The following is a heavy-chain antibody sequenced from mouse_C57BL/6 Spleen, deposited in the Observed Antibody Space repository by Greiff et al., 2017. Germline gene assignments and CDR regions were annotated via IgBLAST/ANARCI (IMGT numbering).Heavy chain of an antibody. J-gene: IGHJ2*01. CDR1: GFTFSSYG. D-gene: IGHD3-3*01. CDR2: ISSGGSYT. Sequence: EVHLVESGGDLVKPGGSLKLSCAASGFTFSSYGMSWVRQTPDKRLEWVATISSGGSYTYYPDSVKGRFTISRDNAKNTLYLQMSSLKSEDTAMYYSARRGLKEYYFDYWGQGTTLTVSS. CDR3: ARRGLKEYYFDY. V-gene: IGHV5-6*01.